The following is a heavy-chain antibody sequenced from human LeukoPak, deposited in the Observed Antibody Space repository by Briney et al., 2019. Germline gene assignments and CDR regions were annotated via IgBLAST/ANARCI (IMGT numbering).Heavy chain of an antibody. CDR3: AREVGYSTSFYGRFDP. D-gene: IGHD5/OR15-5a*01. CDR1: GYIFTGNY. CDR2: INPNTGAT. Sequence: GASVKVSFKASGYIFTGNYIHWVRQAPGQGLEWMGRINPNTGATIFAQNFQGRVTMNKDMSITTVYMELSALTSDDTAVFYCAREVGYSTSFYGRFDPWGQGTLVTVSS. J-gene: IGHJ5*02. V-gene: IGHV1-2*06.